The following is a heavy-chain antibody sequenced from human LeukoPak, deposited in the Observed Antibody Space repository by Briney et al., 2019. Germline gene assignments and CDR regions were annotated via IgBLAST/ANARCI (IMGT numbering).Heavy chain of an antibody. CDR2: IRYDGSNK. CDR1: GFTFSSYG. CDR3: AKPMWELRRGDY. D-gene: IGHD1-26*01. Sequence: PGGSLRLSCAASGFTFSSYGMHWVRQAPGKGLEWVAFIRYDGSNKYCADSVKGRFTISRDNSKNTLYLQMNSLRAEDTAVYYCAKPMWELRRGDYWGQGTLVTVSS. J-gene: IGHJ4*02. V-gene: IGHV3-30*02.